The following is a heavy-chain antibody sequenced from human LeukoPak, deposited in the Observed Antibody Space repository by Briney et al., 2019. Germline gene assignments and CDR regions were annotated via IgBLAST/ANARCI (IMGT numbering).Heavy chain of an antibody. V-gene: IGHV1-2*04. CDR3: ARGGISGYDPQDGMDV. CDR1: GYTFTGYY. D-gene: IGHD5-12*01. J-gene: IGHJ6*02. Sequence: GASVKVSCKASGYTFTGYYMHWVRQAPGQGLEWMGWINPNSGGTNYAQKFQGWVTMTRDTSISTAYMELSRLRSDDTAVYYCARGGISGYDPQDGMDVWGQGTTVTVSS. CDR2: INPNSGGT.